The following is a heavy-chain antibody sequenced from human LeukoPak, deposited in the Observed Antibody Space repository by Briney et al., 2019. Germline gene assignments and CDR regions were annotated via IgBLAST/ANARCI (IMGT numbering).Heavy chain of an antibody. Sequence: ASVKVSCKASGGTFSSYAISWVRQAPGQGLEWMGGIIPIFGTVNYAQKFQGRVTITADESTRTAYMELSSLRSEDTAVYYCARRFPYYYDSDDAFDIWGQGTMVTVSS. J-gene: IGHJ3*02. CDR2: IIPIFGTV. V-gene: IGHV1-69*13. CDR1: GGTFSSYA. CDR3: ARRFPYYYDSDDAFDI. D-gene: IGHD3-22*01.